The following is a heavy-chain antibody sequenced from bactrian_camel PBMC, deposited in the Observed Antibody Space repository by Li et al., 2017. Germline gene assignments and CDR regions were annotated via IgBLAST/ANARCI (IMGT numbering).Heavy chain of an antibody. CDR1: GYTVSSYC. CDR2: IYTGGGRT. CDR3: AAQQFFGY. V-gene: IGHV3S40*01. J-gene: IGHJ6*01. Sequence: VQLVESGGGSVQAGGSLRLACVASGYTVSSYCMGWFRQAPGKEREGVPAIYTGGGRTYYADSVKGRFTISQDNAKNTVYLQMNSLKPEDTAVYYCAAQQFFGYWGQGTQVTVS.